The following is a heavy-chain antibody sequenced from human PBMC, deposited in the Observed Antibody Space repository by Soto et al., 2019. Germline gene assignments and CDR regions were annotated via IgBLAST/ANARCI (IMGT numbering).Heavy chain of an antibody. CDR1: GGTFSNYA. Sequence: QVQLVQSGAEVRKPGSSVTVSCKASGGTFSNYAISWVRQAPGQGLEWMGGIIPIVGTGSYAQKFQGRVTITADEPTTTAYMELSSLKFEDTAVYYCARVVILVPTASTHYYYHMDVWGPGTTVTVSS. J-gene: IGHJ6*02. V-gene: IGHV1-69*01. CDR3: ARVVILVPTASTHYYYHMDV. CDR2: IIPIVGTG. D-gene: IGHD2-2*01.